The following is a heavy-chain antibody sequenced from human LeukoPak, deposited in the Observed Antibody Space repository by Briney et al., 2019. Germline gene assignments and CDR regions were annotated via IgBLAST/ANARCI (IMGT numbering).Heavy chain of an antibody. J-gene: IGHJ5*02. Sequence: SETLSLTCTVSGGSISPYFWSWFRQPPGKGLEWIGYISYTGSTIYSPSLKSRVTISVDTSKNQFSLQLTSVTAADTAVYYCARDDYRGVTNFDPWGQGTLVIVSS. CDR3: ARDDYRGVTNFDP. D-gene: IGHD3-10*01. CDR1: GGSISPYF. V-gene: IGHV4-59*01. CDR2: ISYTGST.